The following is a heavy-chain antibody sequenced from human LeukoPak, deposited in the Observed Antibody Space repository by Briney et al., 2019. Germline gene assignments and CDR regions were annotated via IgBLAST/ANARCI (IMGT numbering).Heavy chain of an antibody. CDR2: VHYSGST. CDR1: GGSISSYY. Sequence: SETLSLTCTVSGGSISSYYWNWIRQPPGKGLEWIGYVHYSGSTSYNPSLKSRVTISADTSKNQFSLKLTSVTAADTAVYYCARDDYNPMDVWGQGTTDTVSS. V-gene: IGHV4-59*01. CDR3: ARDDYNPMDV. J-gene: IGHJ6*02. D-gene: IGHD4-11*01.